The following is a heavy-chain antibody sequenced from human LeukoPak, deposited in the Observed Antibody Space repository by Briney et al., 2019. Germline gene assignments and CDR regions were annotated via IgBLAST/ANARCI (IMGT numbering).Heavy chain of an antibody. CDR2: INHSGST. CDR3: ASAYYDFWSGYPPPPYYFDY. Sequence: SEALSLPCAVSGGSFSGYYWRWIRQPPGKGLEWIGEINHSGSTNYNPALQSGVTISVDTAKNQFSLKLSSVPAADTAVYYCASAYYDFWSGYPPPPYYFDYWGQGTLVTVSS. D-gene: IGHD3-3*01. V-gene: IGHV4-34*01. CDR1: GGSFSGYY. J-gene: IGHJ4*02.